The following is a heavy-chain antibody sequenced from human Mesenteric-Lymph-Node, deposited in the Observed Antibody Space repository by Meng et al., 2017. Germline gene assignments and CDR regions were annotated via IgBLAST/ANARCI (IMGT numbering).Heavy chain of an antibody. Sequence: QLQLQESGPGLVKPSETLSLTCTVSGGSISSSSYYWGWIRQPPGKGLEWIGSIYYSGSTYYNPSLKSRVTISVDTSKNQFSLKLSSVTAADTAVYYCARIAVASTFDYWGQGTLVTVSS. V-gene: IGHV4-39*01. CDR3: ARIAVASTFDY. CDR2: IYYSGST. J-gene: IGHJ4*02. D-gene: IGHD6-19*01. CDR1: GGSISSSSYY.